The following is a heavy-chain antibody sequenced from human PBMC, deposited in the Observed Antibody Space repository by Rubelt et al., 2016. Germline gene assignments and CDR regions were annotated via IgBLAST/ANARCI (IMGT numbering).Heavy chain of an antibody. CDR3: AKRSMALDN. Sequence: EVQLVESGGGLVQPGRSLRLSCAASGFIFDDYAMHWVRQAPGKGLEWVSGITWNGGNTGYADSVKGRFTVSRDNARNSRYCQMNSRRVEDTALYYCAKRSMALDNWGQGTLVTVSS. CDR1: GFIFDDYA. V-gene: IGHV3-9*01. D-gene: IGHD5-24*01. CDR2: ITWNGGNT. J-gene: IGHJ4*02.